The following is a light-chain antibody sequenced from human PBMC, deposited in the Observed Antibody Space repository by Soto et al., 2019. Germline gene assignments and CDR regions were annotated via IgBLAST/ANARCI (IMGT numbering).Light chain of an antibody. J-gene: IGLJ2*01. CDR1: SSNIGRNI. Sequence: QPVLTQPPSASGTPGQRVTISCSGSSSNIGRNIVNWYQQLPGTAPKLLIYSNDQRPSGVPDRFSGSKSGTSASLAIGGLQSEDEADYYCAAWDDSLNGLLFGGGTKLTVL. CDR3: AAWDDSLNGLL. CDR2: SND. V-gene: IGLV1-44*01.